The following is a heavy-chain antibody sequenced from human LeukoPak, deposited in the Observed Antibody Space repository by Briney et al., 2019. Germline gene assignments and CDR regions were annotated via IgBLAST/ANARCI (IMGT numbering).Heavy chain of an antibody. V-gene: IGHV3-21*01. Sequence: GGSLRLSCAASGFTFSSYSMNWVRQAPGKGLEWVSSISSSSSYIYYADSVKGRFTISRDNAKNSLYLQMNSLRAEDTAVYYCARDSSGSYYNEDNWFDPWGQGTLVTVSS. CDR2: ISSSSSYI. D-gene: IGHD3-10*01. CDR1: GFTFSSYS. CDR3: ARDSSGSYYNEDNWFDP. J-gene: IGHJ5*02.